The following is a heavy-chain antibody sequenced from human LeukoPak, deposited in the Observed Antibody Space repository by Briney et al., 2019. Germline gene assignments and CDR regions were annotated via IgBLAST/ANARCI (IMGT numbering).Heavy chain of an antibody. CDR2: IYWNDDK. CDR3: AHSGYSSSWYIKGGLDY. D-gene: IGHD6-13*01. Sequence: TLSLTCTVSGGSISSYYWSWIRQPPGKALEWLALIYWNDDKRYSPSLKSRLTITKDTSKNQVVLTMTNMDPVDTATYYCAHSGYSSSWYIKGGLDYWGQGTLVTVSS. CDR1: GGSISSYYW. V-gene: IGHV2-5*01. J-gene: IGHJ4*02.